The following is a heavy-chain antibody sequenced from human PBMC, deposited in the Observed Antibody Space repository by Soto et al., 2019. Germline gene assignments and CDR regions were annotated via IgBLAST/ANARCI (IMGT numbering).Heavy chain of an antibody. J-gene: IGHJ4*02. Sequence: QVQLQESGPGLVKPSQTLSLTCTVSGGSISTVDYWWSWIRQSPDMGLEWIGHIYDGGRTYNNPSLESRVTMSVVTSMCQLYLTLSSVSAAYTAVYYCARGPSGDKVDSWGQGTLVTVSS. CDR2: IYDGGRT. V-gene: IGHV4-30-4*01. CDR3: ARGPSGDKVDS. D-gene: IGHD7-27*01. CDR1: GGSISTVDYW.